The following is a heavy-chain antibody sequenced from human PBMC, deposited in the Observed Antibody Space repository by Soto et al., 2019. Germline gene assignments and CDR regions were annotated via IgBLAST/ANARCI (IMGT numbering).Heavy chain of an antibody. J-gene: IGHJ4*02. CDR1: GFTFSTYG. CDR2: ISYDGSNK. CDR3: AKDRYSGTYFRHYFDY. D-gene: IGHD1-26*01. Sequence: QVQLVESGGGVVQPGTSLRLSCAASGFTFSTYGMHWVRQAPGKGLEWVAFISYDGSNKYYADSVKGRFIISRDNSKNILCLQMNSLRAEDTAVYYCAKDRYSGTYFRHYFDYWGQGTLVTVSS. V-gene: IGHV3-30*18.